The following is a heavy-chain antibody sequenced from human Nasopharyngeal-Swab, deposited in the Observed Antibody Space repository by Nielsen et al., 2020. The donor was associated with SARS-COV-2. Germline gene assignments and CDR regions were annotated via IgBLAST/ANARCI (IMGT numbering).Heavy chain of an antibody. CDR1: GFIVSSNY. V-gene: IGHV3-21*01. J-gene: IGHJ6*02. CDR3: ARGGYCSSTSCDTYYYYGMDV. Sequence: GGSLRLSCAASGFIVSSNYMSWVRQAPGKGLEWVSSISSSSSYIYYADSVKGRFTISRDNAKNSLYLQMNSLRGEDTAVYYCARGGYCSSTSCDTYYYYGMDVWGQGTTVTVSS. CDR2: ISSSSSYI. D-gene: IGHD2-2*02.